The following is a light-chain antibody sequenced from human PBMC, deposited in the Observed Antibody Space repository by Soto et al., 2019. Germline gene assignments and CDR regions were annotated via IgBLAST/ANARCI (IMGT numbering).Light chain of an antibody. CDR1: QTISSW. CDR2: DAS. CDR3: QQLKSYPQT. J-gene: IGKJ1*01. Sequence: DIQMTQSPSTLSGSVGDRVTISCRASQTISSWLAWYQQKPGKAPKLLIYDASTLESGVPSRFTGRGSGTEFTLTISSLQPEDFATYYCQQLKSYPQTFGQGTKVDI. V-gene: IGKV1-5*01.